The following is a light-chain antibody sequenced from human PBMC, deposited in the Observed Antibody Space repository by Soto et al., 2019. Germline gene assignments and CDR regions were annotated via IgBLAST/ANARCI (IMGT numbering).Light chain of an antibody. J-gene: IGKJ5*01. CDR1: EDISTF. CDR2: AAS. CDR3: QQLDSYPLT. Sequence: IQLTQSPSSLSASPGDRVTITCRASEDISTFLAWYQQNPGKAPKLLIYAASTLQSGVPSRFSGSRSGTDFTLTISSLQPEDFATYYCQQLDSYPLTFGQGTRLQIK. V-gene: IGKV1-9*01.